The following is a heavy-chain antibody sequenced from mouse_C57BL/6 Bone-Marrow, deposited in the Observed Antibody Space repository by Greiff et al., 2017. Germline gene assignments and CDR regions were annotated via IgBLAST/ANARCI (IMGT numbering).Heavy chain of an antibody. CDR2: INPGSGGT. V-gene: IGHV1-54*01. Sequence: QVQLQQSGAELVRPGTSVKVSCKASGYAFTNYLIEWVKQRPGQGLEWIGVINPGSGGTNYNEKFKGKATLTADKSSSTAYMKLSSLTSEDSAVYFCARRYGSSLYAMDYWGQGTSVTVSS. CDR1: GYAFTNYL. J-gene: IGHJ4*01. D-gene: IGHD1-1*01. CDR3: ARRYGSSLYAMDY.